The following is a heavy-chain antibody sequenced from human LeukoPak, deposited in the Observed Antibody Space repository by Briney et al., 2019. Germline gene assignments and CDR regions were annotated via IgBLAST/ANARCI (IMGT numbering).Heavy chain of an antibody. V-gene: IGHV1-69*04. J-gene: IGHJ4*02. D-gene: IGHD3-22*01. CDR3: ARDEYYYDSSGYLYYFDY. CDR1: GGTFSSYA. Sequence: SVKVSCKASGGTFSSYAISWVRQAPGQGLEWMGRIIPILGIANYAQKFQGRVTITADKSTSTAYMELSSLRSEDTAVYYCARDEYYYDSSGYLYYFDYWGQGTLVTVSS. CDR2: IIPILGIA.